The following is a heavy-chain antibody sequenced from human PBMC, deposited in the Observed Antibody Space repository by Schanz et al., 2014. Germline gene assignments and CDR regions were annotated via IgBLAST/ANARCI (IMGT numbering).Heavy chain of an antibody. D-gene: IGHD3-16*02. J-gene: IGHJ4*02. V-gene: IGHV3-64*01. CDR3: ARDNRYYLFDY. CDR1: GFTFSTST. Sequence: EAHLVESGGGLVQPGGSLRLSCAASGFTFSTSTMHWVRQAPGKGLEYVSSISSKGDMTFYGNSVKGRFTISRDNSKNTLYLQLGSLSAEDTAVYFCARDNRYYLFDYWGQGALVTVSS. CDR2: ISSKGDMT.